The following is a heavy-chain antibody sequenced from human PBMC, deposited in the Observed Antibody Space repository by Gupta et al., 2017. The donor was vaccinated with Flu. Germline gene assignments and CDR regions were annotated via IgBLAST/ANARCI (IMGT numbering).Heavy chain of an antibody. CDR2: IGYPTTYI. Sequence: WVRQAPRKDLKSVASIGYPTTYIDYADSVKGRFTISRDNARNSLWWQMDVLRAEDTAVYYCARDQDCTTTDCLWARRGLDNWGQGTRVTV. V-gene: IGHV3-21*01. J-gene: IGHJ4*02. D-gene: IGHD2-8*01. CDR3: ARDQDCTTTDCLWARRGLDN.